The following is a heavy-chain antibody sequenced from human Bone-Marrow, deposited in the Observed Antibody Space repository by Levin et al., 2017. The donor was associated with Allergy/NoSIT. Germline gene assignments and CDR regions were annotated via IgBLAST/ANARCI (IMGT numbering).Heavy chain of an antibody. D-gene: IGHD3-22*01. V-gene: IGHV3-33*01. J-gene: IGHJ4*02. CDR2: IWYDSSLV. CDR1: GFTFSHFG. Sequence: PGGSLRLSCEATGFTFSHFGMHWVRQAPGKGLEWVAAIWYDSSLVKLADSVQGRFSVSRDNSKNTVSLQMNSLRAEDTAVYFCARESSGFYSYWGQGSLVTVSS. CDR3: ARESSGFYSY.